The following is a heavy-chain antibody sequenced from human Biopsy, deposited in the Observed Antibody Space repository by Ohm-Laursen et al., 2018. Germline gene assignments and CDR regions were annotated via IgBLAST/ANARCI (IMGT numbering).Heavy chain of an antibody. D-gene: IGHD3-9*01. J-gene: IGHJ6*02. V-gene: IGHV3-43D*04. CDR1: GFTFDDYG. CDR3: ARAFRGQYFYYYYGMDV. CDR2: ISWDGSSR. Sequence: SLRLSCTASGFTFDDYGMHWFRQRPGKGLEWVSLISWDGSSRHYADSVKGRFTISRDNSKNSLYLQMNSLRAEDTALYFCARAFRGQYFYYYYGMDVWGQGTTVTVSS.